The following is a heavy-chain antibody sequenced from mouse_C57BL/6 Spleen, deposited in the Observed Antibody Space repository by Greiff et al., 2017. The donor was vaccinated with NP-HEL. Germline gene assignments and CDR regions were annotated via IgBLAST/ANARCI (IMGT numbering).Heavy chain of an antibody. J-gene: IGHJ2*01. CDR3: ARMKGRNYFDY. V-gene: IGHV5-17*01. CDR2: ISSGSSTI. D-gene: IGHD1-1*01. Sequence: EVHLVESGGGLVKPGGSLKLSCAAPGFTFSDYGMHWVRQAPEKGLEWVAYISSGSSTIYYADTVKGRFTISRDNAKNTLFLQMTSLRSEDTAMYYCARMKGRNYFDYWGQGTTLTVSS. CDR1: GFTFSDYG.